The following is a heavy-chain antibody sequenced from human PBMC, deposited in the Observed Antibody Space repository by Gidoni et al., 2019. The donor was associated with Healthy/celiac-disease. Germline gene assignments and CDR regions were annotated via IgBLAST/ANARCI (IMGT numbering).Heavy chain of an antibody. CDR3: ARGVQYGSGSYYVY. Sequence: EVQLVASGVRLVKPGGSLSLSCAASGFTFRSYSMNWVRQAPGKGLGWVSSISSSSSYIYYADSVKGRFNISRDNAKNSLYMQMNSQRAEEKGVYYCARGVQYGSGSYYVYWGQGTLVTVSS. J-gene: IGHJ4*02. V-gene: IGHV3-21*01. D-gene: IGHD3-10*01. CDR2: ISSSSSYI. CDR1: GFTFRSYS.